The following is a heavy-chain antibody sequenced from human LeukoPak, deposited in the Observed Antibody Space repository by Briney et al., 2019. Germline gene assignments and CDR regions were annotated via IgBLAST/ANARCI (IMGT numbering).Heavy chain of an antibody. CDR2: ILYSGTT. CDR3: ARHRWTGTYNFDY. D-gene: IGHD1-1*01. V-gene: IGHV4-39*01. J-gene: IGHJ4*02. Sequence: PSETLSLTCSVSGDSISTSSYFWGWIRQPPGKGLEWIGSILYSGTTYYQPSLKSRVTISVDTSKNQFSLELTSVTAAHTAVYYCARHRWTGTYNFDYWGQGSLVTVSS. CDR1: GDSISTSSYF.